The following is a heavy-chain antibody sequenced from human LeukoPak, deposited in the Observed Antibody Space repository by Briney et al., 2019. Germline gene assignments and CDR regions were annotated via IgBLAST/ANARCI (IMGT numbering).Heavy chain of an antibody. V-gene: IGHV3-23*01. CDR2: ITGSGGST. D-gene: IGHD3-22*01. CDR3: ARARNHYYDSSGAFYDY. J-gene: IGHJ4*02. Sequence: GGSLRLSCAAPGFTFSNYGMSWVRQAPGKGLEWVSDITGSGGSTYYADSVKGRFTISRDNSKNTLYLQMNGLRAEDTAVYYCARARNHYYDSSGAFYDYWGQGTLVTVSS. CDR1: GFTFSNYG.